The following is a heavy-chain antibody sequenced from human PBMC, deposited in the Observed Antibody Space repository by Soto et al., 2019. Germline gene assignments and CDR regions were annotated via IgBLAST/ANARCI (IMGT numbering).Heavy chain of an antibody. J-gene: IGHJ5*01. Sequence: LSLTCAVSGGSISSSNWWSWVRQAPGKGLEWVSSISRTGDSAYYADSVKGRFAISRDRSKNRLSLQMNSLRVEDTAVYYCAKGPDGSGYYHNWFDSWGQGTLVTVSS. V-gene: IGHV3-23*01. D-gene: IGHD3-22*01. CDR2: ISRTGDSA. CDR1: GGSISSSN. CDR3: AKGPDGSGYYHNWFDS.